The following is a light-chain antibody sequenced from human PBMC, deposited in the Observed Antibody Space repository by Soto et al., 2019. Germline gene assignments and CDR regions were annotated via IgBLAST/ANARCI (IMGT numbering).Light chain of an antibody. J-gene: IGKJ1*01. CDR2: GAS. CDR3: QQYGSSRT. V-gene: IGKV3-20*01. Sequence: EIVLRQSPGTLSLSPGERATPSCRASQSVSSSYLAWYQQKPGQAPRLLIYGASSRATGIPDRFSGSGSGTDFTLTISRLEPEDFAVYYCQQYGSSRTFGQGTKVDIK. CDR1: QSVSSSY.